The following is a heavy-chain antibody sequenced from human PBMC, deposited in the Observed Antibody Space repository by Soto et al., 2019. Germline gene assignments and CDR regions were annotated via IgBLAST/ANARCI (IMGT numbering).Heavy chain of an antibody. J-gene: IGHJ3*02. CDR2: IYHSGST. V-gene: IGHV4-30-2*01. CDR3: ARLGQRNDAFDI. CDR1: GGSISSGGYS. Sequence: ASETLSLTCAVSGGSISSGGYSWSWIRQPPGKGLEWIGYIYHSGSTYYNPSLKSRVTISVDRSKNQFSLKLSSVTAADTAVYYCARLGQRNDAFDIWGQGTMVTVSS. D-gene: IGHD6-25*01.